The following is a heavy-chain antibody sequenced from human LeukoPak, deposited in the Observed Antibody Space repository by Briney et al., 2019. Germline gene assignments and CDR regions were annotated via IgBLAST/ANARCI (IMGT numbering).Heavy chain of an antibody. D-gene: IGHD3-3*01. CDR2: FYSGDTT. V-gene: IGHV3-53*01. CDR1: GFTVSSTY. CDR3: AKAEYDFWSGPDY. Sequence: GGSLRLSCAASGFTVSSTYMSWVRQAPGKGLEWVSVFYSGDTTYYANSVKGRFTIPRDNSKNTLYLQMDSLRAEDTAVYYCAKAEYDFWSGPDYWGQGTLVTVSS. J-gene: IGHJ4*02.